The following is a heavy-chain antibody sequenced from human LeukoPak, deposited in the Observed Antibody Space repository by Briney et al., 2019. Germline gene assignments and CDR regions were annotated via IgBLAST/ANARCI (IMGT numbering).Heavy chain of an antibody. J-gene: IGHJ4*02. Sequence: ASVKDSCKASGYTFTSYAMHWVRQAPGQRLEWMGWINAGNGNTKYSQKFQGRVTITRDTSASTAYMELSSLRSEDTAVYYCARGSYGAPMNWSYWGQGTLVTVSS. CDR2: INAGNGNT. CDR1: GYTFTSYA. D-gene: IGHD3-10*01. V-gene: IGHV1-3*01. CDR3: ARGSYGAPMNWSY.